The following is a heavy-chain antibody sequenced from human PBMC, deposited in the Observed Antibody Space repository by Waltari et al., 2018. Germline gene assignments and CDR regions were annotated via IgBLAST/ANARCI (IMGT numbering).Heavy chain of an antibody. J-gene: IGHJ3*02. Sequence: QVQLVQSGAEVKKPGSSVKVSCKASGGTFSSYAISWVRQAPGQGLEWMGGIIPIFGKANDAQKFEGGVRITADESTSTAYMELSSLRSEDTAVYYCARAGYVSIFGVTPAGAFDIWGQGTMVTVSS. CDR2: IIPIFGKA. V-gene: IGHV1-69*01. CDR1: GGTFSSYA. D-gene: IGHD3-3*01. CDR3: ARAGYVSIFGVTPAGAFDI.